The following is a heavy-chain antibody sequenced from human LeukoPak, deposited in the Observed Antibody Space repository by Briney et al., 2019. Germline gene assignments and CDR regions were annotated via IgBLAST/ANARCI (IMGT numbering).Heavy chain of an antibody. CDR3: ARDSGSHEYYFDY. D-gene: IGHD1-26*01. Sequence: ASVKVSCKASGYTFTSNALGWVRQAPGQGLEWMGWINPNSGGTNYAQKFQGRVTMTRDMSTSTVYMELSSLRSEDTAVYYCARDSGSHEYYFDYWGQGTLVTVSS. J-gene: IGHJ4*02. CDR1: GYTFTSNA. CDR2: INPNSGGT. V-gene: IGHV1-2*02.